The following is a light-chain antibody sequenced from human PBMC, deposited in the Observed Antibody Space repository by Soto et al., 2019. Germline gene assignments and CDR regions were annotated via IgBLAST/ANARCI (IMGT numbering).Light chain of an antibody. CDR2: AAS. CDR3: LQDYRYPPWT. Sequence: IQLTQSRSLLCASIGARVTIPCLASQDIRNDLGWYQQKPGKAPKLLIYAASSLQTGVPSRFSGSGSGTDFTLTISSLQPEDFATYYCLQDYRYPPWTFGQGTKVDIK. V-gene: IGKV1-6*01. J-gene: IGKJ1*01. CDR1: QDIRND.